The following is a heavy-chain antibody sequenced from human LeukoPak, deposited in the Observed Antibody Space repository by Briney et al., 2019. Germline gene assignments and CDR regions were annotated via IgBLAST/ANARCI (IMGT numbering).Heavy chain of an antibody. Sequence: SVKVSCKASGGTFSSYAISWVRQAPGQGLEWMGRIIPIFGTANYAQKLQGRVTITTDESTSTAYMELSSLRSEDTAVYYCARDLGSLGYCSGGSCYPPYYYYYMDVWGKGTTVTVSS. J-gene: IGHJ6*03. CDR3: ARDLGSLGYCSGGSCYPPYYYYYMDV. D-gene: IGHD2-15*01. CDR2: IIPIFGTA. V-gene: IGHV1-69*05. CDR1: GGTFSSYA.